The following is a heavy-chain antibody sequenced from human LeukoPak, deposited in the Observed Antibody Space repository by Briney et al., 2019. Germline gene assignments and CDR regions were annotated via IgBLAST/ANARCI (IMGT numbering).Heavy chain of an antibody. CDR1: GGSISSSSYY. V-gene: IGHV4-61*01. CDR3: ARDLTLGDFDAFDI. Sequence: PSETLSLTCTVSGGSISSSSYYWSWIRQPPGKGLEWIGYIYYSGSTNYNPSLKSRVTISVDTSKNQFSLKLSSVTAADTAVYYCARDLTLGDFDAFDIWGQGTMVTVSS. J-gene: IGHJ3*02. D-gene: IGHD2-21*01. CDR2: IYYSGST.